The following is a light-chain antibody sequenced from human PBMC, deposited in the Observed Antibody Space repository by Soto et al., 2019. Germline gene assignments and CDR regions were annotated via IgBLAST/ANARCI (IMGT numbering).Light chain of an antibody. CDR2: GAS. V-gene: IGKV3-20*01. J-gene: IGKJ5*01. CDR3: QPYGNSLPIT. CDR1: QTVSSNY. Sequence: EIVLTQSPGTLSLSPGEGATLSCRASQTVSSNYLACYQQKPGQAPRLLIYGASSRATGIPDRFSGSGSGTDFTLTISRLAPEDFPVYYCQPYGNSLPITFGQGTRLEIK.